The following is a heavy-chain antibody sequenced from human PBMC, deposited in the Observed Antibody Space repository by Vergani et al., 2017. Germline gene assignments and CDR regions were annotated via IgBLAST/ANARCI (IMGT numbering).Heavy chain of an antibody. D-gene: IGHD5-18*01. J-gene: IGHJ6*03. CDR3: ARAGYSYGIDYYYYMDV. CDR2: INHSGST. V-gene: IGHV4-34*01. CDR1: GGSFSGYY. Sequence: QVQLQQWGAGLLKPSETLSLTCAVYGGSFSGYYWSWIRQPPGKGLEWIGEINHSGSTNYNPSLKSRVTISVDTSKNQFSLKLSSVTAADTAVYYCARAGYSYGIDYYYYMDVWGKGTTVTVSS.